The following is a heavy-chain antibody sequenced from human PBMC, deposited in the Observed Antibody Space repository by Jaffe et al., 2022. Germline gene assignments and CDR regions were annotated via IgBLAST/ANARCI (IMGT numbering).Heavy chain of an antibody. CDR1: GFSLSTSGVG. CDR2: IYWDDDK. Sequence: QITLKESGPTLVKPTQTLTLTCTFSGFSLSTSGVGVGWIRQPPGKALEWLALIYWDDDKRYSPSLKSRLTITKDTSKNQVVLTMTNMDPVDTATYYCARRGTMIVVVNDAFDIWGQGTMVTVSS. CDR3: ARRGTMIVVVNDAFDI. D-gene: IGHD3-22*01. V-gene: IGHV2-5*02. J-gene: IGHJ3*02.